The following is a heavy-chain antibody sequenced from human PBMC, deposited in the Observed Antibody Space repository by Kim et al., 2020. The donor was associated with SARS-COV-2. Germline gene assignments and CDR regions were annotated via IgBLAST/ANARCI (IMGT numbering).Heavy chain of an antibody. CDR1: GYTFTSYY. J-gene: IGHJ4*02. CDR2: IIPSGDDT. Sequence: ASVKVSCKTSGYTFTSYYIHWVRQAPGQGLEWMGVIIPSGDDTNYAQKFQGRVTMTRDTSTSTVYMDLNSLRSEDTAMYFCARSSYSDLEGYFDYWGQGTLVPVSS. CDR3: ARSSYSDLEGYFDY. V-gene: IGHV1-46*01. D-gene: IGHD1-26*01.